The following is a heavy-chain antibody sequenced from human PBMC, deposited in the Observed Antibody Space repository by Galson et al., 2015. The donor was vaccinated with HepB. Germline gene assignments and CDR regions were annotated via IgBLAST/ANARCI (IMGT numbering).Heavy chain of an antibody. D-gene: IGHD2-15*01. V-gene: IGHV1-69*04. CDR2: IIPILGIA. J-gene: IGHJ6*02. Sequence: SVKVSCKASGGTFSSYTISWVRQAPGQGLEWMGRIIPILGIANYAQKFQGRVTITADKSTSTAYMELSSLRSEDTAVYYCAREKRGGFGATSYYYYGMDVWGQGTTVTVSS. CDR1: GGTFSSYT. CDR3: AREKRGGFGATSYYYYGMDV.